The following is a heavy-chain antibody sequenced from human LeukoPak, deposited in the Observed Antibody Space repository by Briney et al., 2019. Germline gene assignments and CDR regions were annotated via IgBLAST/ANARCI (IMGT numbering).Heavy chain of an antibody. CDR3: ARGLASGYPPIPFDY. D-gene: IGHD3-3*01. V-gene: IGHV4-34*12. CDR2: IIDTGST. J-gene: IGHJ4*02. Sequence: SETLSLTCAVYGGSFSGYYWTWIRQPPGKGLEWIGEIIDTGSTKYNSSLKSRVTISVDTSKNEFSLNLTSVTAADTAIYYCARGLASGYPPIPFDYWGQGTLVTVSS. CDR1: GGSFSGYY.